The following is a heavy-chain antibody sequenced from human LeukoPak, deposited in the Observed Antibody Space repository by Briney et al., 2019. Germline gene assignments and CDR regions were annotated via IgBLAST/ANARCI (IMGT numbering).Heavy chain of an antibody. V-gene: IGHV1-2*02. J-gene: IGHJ6*02. CDR3: ARDRTTVTTGYYGMDV. D-gene: IGHD4-17*01. CDR2: INPNTGVT. CDR1: GYTFTGYY. Sequence: ASVKVSCKAPGYTFTGYYMHWVRQAPGQGLEWMGWINPNTGVTNYAQKFQGRVTLTRDTSIITAYMELTRLRSDDTAVYYCARDRTTVTTGYYGMDVWGQGTTVTVSS.